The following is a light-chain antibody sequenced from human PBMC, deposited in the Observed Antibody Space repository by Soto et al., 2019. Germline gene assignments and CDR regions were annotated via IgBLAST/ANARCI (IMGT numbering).Light chain of an antibody. CDR1: QIVSISY. J-gene: IGKJ5*01. Sequence: EILLTQSPATLPVSPVERATLSCRASQIVSISYLAWYQQKPGQAPRLLIYGASSRATGIPDRFSGSGSGTDFTLTISRLEPEDFAVYYCQQYGSSITFGQGTRLEI. CDR3: QQYGSSIT. V-gene: IGKV3-20*01. CDR2: GAS.